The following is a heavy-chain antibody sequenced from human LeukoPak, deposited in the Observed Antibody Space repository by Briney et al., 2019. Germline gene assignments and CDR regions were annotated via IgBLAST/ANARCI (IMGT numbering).Heavy chain of an antibody. J-gene: IGHJ5*02. D-gene: IGHD1-1*01. V-gene: IGHV3-20*01. CDR1: GFTFDDYG. CDR2: INWNGGST. Sequence: GGSLRLSCAASGFTFDDYGMGWVRQAPGKGLEWVSGINWNGGSTGYADSVKGRFTISRDNAKNSLYLQMNSLRAEDTALYHCAILTGTPNWFDPWGQGTLVTVSS. CDR3: AILTGTPNWFDP.